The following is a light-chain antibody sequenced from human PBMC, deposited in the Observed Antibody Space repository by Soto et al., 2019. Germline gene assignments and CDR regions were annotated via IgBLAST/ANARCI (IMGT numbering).Light chain of an antibody. V-gene: IGKV4-1*01. CDR2: WAS. J-gene: IGKJ2*01. CDR3: LQYYNSPYT. Sequence: DIVMTQSPDSLAGSLGERATINCKSSQSILYNSNNKNYLAWYQQKSGQPPKLLFYWASTRESGVPDRFGGSGSGTDFTLTISSLQAEDVAVYYCLQYYNSPYTFGQGTKLEMK. CDR1: QSILYNSNNKNY.